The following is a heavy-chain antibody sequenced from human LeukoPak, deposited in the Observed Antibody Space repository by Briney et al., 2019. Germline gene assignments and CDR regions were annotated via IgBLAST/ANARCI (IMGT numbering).Heavy chain of an antibody. Sequence: GESLKISCKASGYSFTTYWIGWVRQMPGRGLEWMGIVYPLDSDTRYSPSFQGQVTISADKSISTAYLQWTSLKASDTAMYYCVKLRWPQGDRSSFDFWGQGTLVTVSS. CDR3: VKLRWPQGDRSSFDF. CDR1: GYSFTTYW. V-gene: IGHV5-51*01. J-gene: IGHJ4*02. D-gene: IGHD6-6*01. CDR2: VYPLDSDT.